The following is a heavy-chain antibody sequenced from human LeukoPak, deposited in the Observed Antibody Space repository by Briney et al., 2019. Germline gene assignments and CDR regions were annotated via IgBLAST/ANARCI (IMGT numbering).Heavy chain of an antibody. CDR3: ARLTVGYFSIYYYMDV. Sequence: SETLSLTCTVSGGSISSSSYYWGWIRQPPGKGLEWIGSIYYSGSTYYNPSLKSRVTISVDTSKNQFSLKLSSVTAADTAVYYCARLTVGYFSIYYYMDVWGKGTTVTISS. D-gene: IGHD1-20*01. V-gene: IGHV4-39*01. CDR1: GGSISSSSYY. J-gene: IGHJ6*03. CDR2: IYYSGST.